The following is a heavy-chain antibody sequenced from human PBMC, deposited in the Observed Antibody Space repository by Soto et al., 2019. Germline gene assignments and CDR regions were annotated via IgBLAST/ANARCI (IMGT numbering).Heavy chain of an antibody. CDR3: ARARHSYVRGGKGYET. J-gene: IGHJ5*02. Sequence: PSETLSLTCAVSGGSISSGDYSLNWIRQPPGKGLEWIGYISHSGSTYYNPSLKSRLTISVDRSKSQFSLRLNSMTAADTAVYYCARARHSYVRGGKGYETWGPGTLVNVFS. V-gene: IGHV4-30-2*01. D-gene: IGHD5-18*01. CDR2: ISHSGST. CDR1: GGSISSGDYS.